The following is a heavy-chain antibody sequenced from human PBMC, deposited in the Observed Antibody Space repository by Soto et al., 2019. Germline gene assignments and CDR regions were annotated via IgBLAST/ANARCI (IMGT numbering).Heavy chain of an antibody. CDR2: IYYSGST. CDR3: AAPKQLSMGYYYGMDV. J-gene: IGHJ6*02. V-gene: IGHV4-39*07. D-gene: IGHD2-2*01. Sequence: SETLSLTCTVSGGSISSSSYYWGWIRQPPGKGLEWIGSIYYSGSTYYNPSLKSRVTISVDTSKNQFSLRLSSVTAADTAVYYCAAPKQLSMGYYYGMDVWGQGTTVTVSS. CDR1: GGSISSSSYY.